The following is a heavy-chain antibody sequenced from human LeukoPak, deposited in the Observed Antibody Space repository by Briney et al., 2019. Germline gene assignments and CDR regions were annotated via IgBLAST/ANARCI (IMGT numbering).Heavy chain of an antibody. V-gene: IGHV1-69*05. D-gene: IGHD4-17*01. J-gene: IGHJ4*02. CDR3: ARDRFNDYGDYFFDY. CDR2: IIPIFGTA. Sequence: ASVKVSCKASGGTFSSYAISWVRQAPGQGLEWMGGIIPIFGTASYAQKFQGRATITTDESTSTAYMELSSLRSEDTAVYYCARDRFNDYGDYFFDYWGQGTLVTVSS. CDR1: GGTFSSYA.